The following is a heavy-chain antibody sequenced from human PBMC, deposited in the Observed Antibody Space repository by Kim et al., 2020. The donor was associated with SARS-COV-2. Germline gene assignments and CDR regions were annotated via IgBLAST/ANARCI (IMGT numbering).Heavy chain of an antibody. V-gene: IGHV4-4*07. Sequence: GSTTYNPSLKTRVTMSVDTAKNQFTLKLSSVTAADTAVYYCAGSGDYIDYWGQGTLVTVSS. CDR2: GST. CDR3: AGSGDYIDY. J-gene: IGHJ4*02.